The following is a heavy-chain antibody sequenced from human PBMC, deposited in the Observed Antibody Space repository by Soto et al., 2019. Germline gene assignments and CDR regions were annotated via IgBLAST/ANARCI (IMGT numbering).Heavy chain of an antibody. V-gene: IGHV1-18*01. Sequence: QVQLVQSGAEVKKPGASVKVSCKASGYTFTSYGISWVRQAPGQGLEWMGWISAYNGNTNYAQKLQGRVTMTTDTSTSTAYIELRSLRSDDTPVYYCARDFDSSSWSVYWFDPWGQGTLVTVSS. CDR3: ARDFDSSSWSVYWFDP. J-gene: IGHJ5*02. CDR1: GYTFTSYG. D-gene: IGHD6-13*01. CDR2: ISAYNGNT.